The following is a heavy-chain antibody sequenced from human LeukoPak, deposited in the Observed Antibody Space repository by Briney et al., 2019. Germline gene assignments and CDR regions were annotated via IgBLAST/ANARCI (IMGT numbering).Heavy chain of an antibody. Sequence: SETQSLTCTVSGGSINFYYWSWIRQPAGKGLEWIGEINHSGSTNYNPSLKSRVNISVETSKNQFSLKLSSVTAADTAVYYCARVSRLWWARDIWGQGTMVTVSS. V-gene: IGHV4-34*01. CDR2: INHSGST. D-gene: IGHD2-21*01. J-gene: IGHJ3*02. CDR3: ARVSRLWWARDI. CDR1: GGSINFYY.